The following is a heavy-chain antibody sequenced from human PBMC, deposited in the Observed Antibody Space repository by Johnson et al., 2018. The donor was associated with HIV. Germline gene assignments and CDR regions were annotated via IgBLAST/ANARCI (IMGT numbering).Heavy chain of an antibody. V-gene: IGHV3-33*01. D-gene: IGHD3-22*01. Sequence: QVQLVESGGGVVQPGRSLRLSCAASGFTFSSYGMHWVRQAPGKGLEWVAVIWYDGSNKYYADSVKGRFTISRDNSKNTLYLQMNSLRAEDTAVYYCATITRSYYFDSSGYLYDAFVLWGQGTVVTVSS. J-gene: IGHJ3*01. CDR1: GFTFSSYG. CDR2: IWYDGSNK. CDR3: ATITRSYYFDSSGYLYDAFVL.